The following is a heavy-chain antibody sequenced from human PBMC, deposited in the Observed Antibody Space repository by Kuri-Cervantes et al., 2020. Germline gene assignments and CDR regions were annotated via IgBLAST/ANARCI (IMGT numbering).Heavy chain of an antibody. D-gene: IGHD4-17*01. CDR1: GFSLSTSAVG. CDR3: AHTSTSVTTFDY. V-gene: IGHV2-5*02. CDR2: IYWDDDK. J-gene: IGHJ4*02. Sequence: SGPTLVKPTQTLTLTCSCSGFSLSTSAVGVGWIRQPPGRALGWLALIYWDDDKRYSPSLKSRLTITKDTSKNQVVLTMTNVDPVDTATYYCAHTSTSVTTFDYWGQGTVVTVSS.